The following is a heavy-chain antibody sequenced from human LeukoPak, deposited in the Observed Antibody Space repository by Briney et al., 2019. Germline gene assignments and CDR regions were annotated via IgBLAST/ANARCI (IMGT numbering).Heavy chain of an antibody. D-gene: IGHD3-16*01. CDR1: GYTFTGHY. V-gene: IGHV1-2*02. J-gene: IGHJ5*02. Sequence: ASVEVFCKASGYTFTGHYIHRVRQAPGQGLEWIGWINPNSGGPNYAQKFQGRVTMTRDTSISTAYMEMSRLRSDDTAVYYCARDVSAGGTNWFDPWGQGTLVTVSS. CDR2: INPNSGGP. CDR3: ARDVSAGGTNWFDP.